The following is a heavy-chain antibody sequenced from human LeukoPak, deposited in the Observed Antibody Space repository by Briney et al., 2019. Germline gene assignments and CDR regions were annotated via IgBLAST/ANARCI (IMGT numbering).Heavy chain of an antibody. Sequence: ASVNVSCKASGYTFTGYYVHWLRQAPGQGLDWMGWINPNSGGTNYAQKFQGRVTMTRDTSISTAYMEVSRLRSDDTAVYYCARVTLGGPPFDYWGQGTLVTVSS. CDR1: GYTFTGYY. CDR3: ARVTLGGPPFDY. D-gene: IGHD3-16*01. CDR2: INPNSGGT. J-gene: IGHJ4*02. V-gene: IGHV1-2*02.